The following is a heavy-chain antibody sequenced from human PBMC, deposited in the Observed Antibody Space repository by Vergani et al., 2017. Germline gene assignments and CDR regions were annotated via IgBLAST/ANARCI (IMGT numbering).Heavy chain of an antibody. CDR3: ARDWGFGEGDAFDI. J-gene: IGHJ3*02. V-gene: IGHV3-48*01. D-gene: IGHD3-10*01. Sequence: EVQLVESGGGLVQPGGSLRLSCAASGFTFSSYNMNWVRQAPGKGLEWVSYISSSSSTIYYADSVKGRFTISRDNAKNSLYLQRNSLRAEDTAVYYCARDWGFGEGDAFDIWGQGTMVTVSS. CDR2: ISSSSSTI. CDR1: GFTFSSYN.